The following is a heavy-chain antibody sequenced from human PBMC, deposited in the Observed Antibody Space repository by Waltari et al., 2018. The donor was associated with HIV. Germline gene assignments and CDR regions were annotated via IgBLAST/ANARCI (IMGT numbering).Heavy chain of an antibody. V-gene: IGHV3-11*01. CDR3: ARDYAAAGPFDY. Sequence: QVQLVESGGRLVKPGGSLRLSCAASGFTFSDYYMTWIRRAPGKGLECIAYISGSGHTIYYADSVKGRFAISRDNAKNSLYLQLNSLSAEDTAVYYCARDYAAAGPFDYWGQGTLVTVSS. CDR2: ISGSGHTI. J-gene: IGHJ4*02. D-gene: IGHD6-13*01. CDR1: GFTFSDYY.